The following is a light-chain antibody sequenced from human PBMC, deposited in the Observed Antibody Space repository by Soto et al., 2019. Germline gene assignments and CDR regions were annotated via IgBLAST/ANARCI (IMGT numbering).Light chain of an antibody. CDR1: QSVSSY. Sequence: EILMTQSPATLSVSPGERVTLSCRASQSVSSYLAWYQQKPGQPPRLLIYGASTRATGIPARFSGSGSGTEFTLTISSLQSEDFAVYYCQQYNNWPRTVGQGTKVDSK. J-gene: IGKJ1*01. V-gene: IGKV3-15*01. CDR3: QQYNNWPRT. CDR2: GAS.